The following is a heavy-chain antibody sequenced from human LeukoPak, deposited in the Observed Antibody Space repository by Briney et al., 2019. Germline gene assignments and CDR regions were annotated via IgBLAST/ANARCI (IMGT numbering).Heavy chain of an antibody. D-gene: IGHD1-26*01. Sequence: GGSLRLSCAASGFTFSSYAMSWVRQAPGKGLEWVSAISGSGGRTYYADSVKGRFTISRDNSMDALYLQMNSLRADDTAVYYCAKGARWELPLDYWGQGTLVTVSS. V-gene: IGHV3-23*01. CDR2: ISGSGGRT. J-gene: IGHJ4*02. CDR1: GFTFSSYA. CDR3: AKGARWELPLDY.